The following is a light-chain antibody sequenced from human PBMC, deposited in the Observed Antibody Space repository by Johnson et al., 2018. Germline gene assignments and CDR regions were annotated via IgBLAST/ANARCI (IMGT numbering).Light chain of an antibody. V-gene: IGLV1-51*02. J-gene: IGLJ1*01. CDR2: ENN. CDR3: GTWDSSLSAGNV. Sequence: QSVLTQPPSVSAAPGQKVTISCSGSSSNIGNSYVSWYQQLPGTAPKLLIYENNKRPSGIPDRFSGSKSGTSATLGITGLQTGDEADYYCGTWDSSLSAGNVFGTGTKFTVL. CDR1: SSNIGNSY.